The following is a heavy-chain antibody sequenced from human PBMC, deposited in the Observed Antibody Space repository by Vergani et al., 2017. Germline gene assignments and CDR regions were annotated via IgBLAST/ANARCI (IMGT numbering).Heavy chain of an antibody. CDR2: ISGNNDDV. J-gene: IGHJ3*01. Sequence: EVQMVESGGGLVKPGGSLRLSCVASGFTFSHYSMRWVRQAPGKGLEWVSSISGNNDDVYYADPVKDRFTISRDNAKNSLYLDMSGLRAEDTAVYYCVRDVRVSRTWGQGTLVAVSS. V-gene: IGHV3-21*01. CDR3: VRDVRVSRT. CDR1: GFTFSHYS.